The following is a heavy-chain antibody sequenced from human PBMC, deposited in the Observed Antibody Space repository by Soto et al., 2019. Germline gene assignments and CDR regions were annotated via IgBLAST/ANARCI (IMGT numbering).Heavy chain of an antibody. CDR1: GGSVSSDTHY. J-gene: IGHJ6*02. V-gene: IGHV4-61*01. CDR2: IYSSGST. D-gene: IGHD2-2*02. Sequence: QVQLQESGPGLVKPSETLSLTCTVSGGSVSSDTHYCSWIRQPPGKRLEWIGFIYSSGSTNYNPSLKSRFTMSVDTSKNQFSLKLRSVIVADTAVYHCARFVRSCSGTTCYTRADVWGQGTTVTVSS. CDR3: ARFVRSCSGTTCYTRADV.